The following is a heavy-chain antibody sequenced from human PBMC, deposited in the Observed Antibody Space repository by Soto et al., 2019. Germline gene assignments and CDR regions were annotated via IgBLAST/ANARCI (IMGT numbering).Heavy chain of an antibody. J-gene: IGHJ6*02. Sequence: EVQLVESGGGLVQPGRSLRLSCGASGFTFDEYGMHWVRQAPGKGLEWVSGISWNSGTIGYADSVKGRFTISRDNAKNSLYLQMSSLRAEDKALYYCAKSTGGTANGMDVWGQGTTVTVSS. V-gene: IGHV3-9*01. D-gene: IGHD2-8*02. CDR3: AKSTGGTANGMDV. CDR2: ISWNSGTI. CDR1: GFTFDEYG.